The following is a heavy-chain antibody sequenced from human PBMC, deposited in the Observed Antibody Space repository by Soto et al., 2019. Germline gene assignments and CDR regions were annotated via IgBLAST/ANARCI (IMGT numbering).Heavy chain of an antibody. V-gene: IGHV1-46*02. CDR2: IHPSGGGS. CDR3: ARGGHIAVVTASFDY. J-gene: IGHJ4*02. CDR1: GSTLNTYF. D-gene: IGHD2-21*02. Sequence: QVQLVQSGAEVKRPGASGKVSCKPSGSTLNTYFLPWVHKAPGKGLGGMGIIHPSGGGSTYAQKFLGRVTMTRDTSTSTVFMELSSLRSADTAVYYCARGGHIAVVTASFDYWGQGTLVTVSS.